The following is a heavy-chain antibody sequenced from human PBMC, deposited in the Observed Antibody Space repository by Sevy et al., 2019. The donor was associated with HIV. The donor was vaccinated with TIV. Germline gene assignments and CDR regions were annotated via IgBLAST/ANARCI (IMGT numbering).Heavy chain of an antibody. V-gene: IGHV4-34*01. Sequence: SETLSLTCAVYGGSFSGYYWSWIRQPPGKGLEWIGEINHSGSTNYNPSLKSRVTISVDTSKNQFSLKLSSVTAADTAVYYCARVRSSWYLPAYYYYYYMDVWGKGTTVTVSS. D-gene: IGHD6-13*01. CDR1: GGSFSGYY. CDR3: ARVRSSWYLPAYYYYYYMDV. J-gene: IGHJ6*03. CDR2: INHSGST.